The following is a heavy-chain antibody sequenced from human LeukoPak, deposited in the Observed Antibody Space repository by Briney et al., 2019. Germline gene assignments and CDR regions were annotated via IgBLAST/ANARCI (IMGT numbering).Heavy chain of an antibody. J-gene: IGHJ4*02. Sequence: GGSLRLSCADSGFTFSSYSMNWVRQAPGKGLEWVSYISTSSSTIYYADSVKGRFTISRDNAKNSLYLQMNSLRAEDTAVYYCARERILLAFDYWGQGTLVTASS. D-gene: IGHD5-18*01. CDR1: GFTFSSYS. CDR2: ISTSSSTI. V-gene: IGHV3-48*01. CDR3: ARERILLAFDY.